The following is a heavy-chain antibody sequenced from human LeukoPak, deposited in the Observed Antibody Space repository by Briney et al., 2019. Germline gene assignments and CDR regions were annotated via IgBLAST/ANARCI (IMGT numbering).Heavy chain of an antibody. V-gene: IGHV3-30-3*01. CDR1: GFTFSSYA. J-gene: IGHJ4*02. Sequence: GGSLRLSCAASGFTFSSYAMHWVRQAPGKGLEWVAVISYDGSNKYYADSVKGRFTISRDNSKNTLYLQMNSLRAEDTAVYYCARGFSEDYGDYFDYWGQGTLVTVSS. CDR2: ISYDGSNK. CDR3: ARGFSEDYGDYFDY. D-gene: IGHD4-17*01.